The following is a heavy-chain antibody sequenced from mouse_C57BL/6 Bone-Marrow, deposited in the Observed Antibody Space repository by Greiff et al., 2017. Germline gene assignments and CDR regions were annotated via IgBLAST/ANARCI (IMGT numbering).Heavy chain of an antibody. CDR3: ARYYGSSYWYVDV. CDR2: INPSSGYT. Sequence: VQLQQSGAALARPGASVRMSCKASGYTFTSYTMHLVKQRPGQGLEWIGYINPSSGYTKYNQKFKDKATLTADKSSSTAYMQLSSLTSEDSAVYYCARYYGSSYWYVDVWGTGTTVTVSS. J-gene: IGHJ1*03. V-gene: IGHV1-4*01. CDR1: GYTFTSYT. D-gene: IGHD1-1*01.